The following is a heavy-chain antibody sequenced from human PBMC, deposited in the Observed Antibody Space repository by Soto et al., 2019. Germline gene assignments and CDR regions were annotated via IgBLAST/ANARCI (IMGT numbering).Heavy chain of an antibody. CDR1: GGTFSGYT. V-gene: IGHV1-69*02. CDR3: ASGYCSGGSCALLHAFDI. D-gene: IGHD2-15*01. J-gene: IGHJ3*02. Sequence: GASVKVSCKASGGTFSGYTISWVRQAPGQGLEWMGRIIPILGIANYAQKFQGRVTITADKSTSTAYMELSSLRSEDTAVYYCASGYCSGGSCALLHAFDIWGQGTMVTVSS. CDR2: IIPILGIA.